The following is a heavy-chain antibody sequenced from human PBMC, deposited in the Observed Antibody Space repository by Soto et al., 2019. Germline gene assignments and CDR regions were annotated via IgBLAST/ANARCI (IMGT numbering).Heavy chain of an antibody. CDR2: IYYSGST. J-gene: IGHJ6*03. V-gene: IGHV4-59*01. D-gene: IGHD4-17*01. CDR3: AREATVTTSRYYYYMDV. Sequence: SETLSLTCTVSGGSISSYYWSWIRQPPGKGLEWIGYIYYSGSTNYNPSLKSRVTISVDTSKNQFSLKLSSVTAADTAVYYCAREATVTTSRYYYYMDVWGKGTTVTVSS. CDR1: GGSISSYY.